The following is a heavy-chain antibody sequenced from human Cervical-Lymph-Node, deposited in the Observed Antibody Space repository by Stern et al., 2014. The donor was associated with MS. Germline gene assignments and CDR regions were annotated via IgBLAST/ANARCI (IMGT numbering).Heavy chain of an antibody. CDR1: GYTFTSYW. J-gene: IGHJ4*02. Sequence: VQLVQSGPEVKRPGESLKISCQASGYTFTSYWIGWVRQMPGKGLEWIPILFPGGSDIRYSPSFQGQVPISADKSSSPAYLQWNNLKASDTAIYYCARQRYFDYWGQGTLVTVSS. CDR3: ARQRYFDY. V-gene: IGHV5-51*01. CDR2: LFPGGSDI.